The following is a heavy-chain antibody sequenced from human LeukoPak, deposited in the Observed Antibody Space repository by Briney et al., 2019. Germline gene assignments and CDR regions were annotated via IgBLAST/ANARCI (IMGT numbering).Heavy chain of an antibody. CDR3: ARDQYSSGWDRFDC. J-gene: IGHJ4*02. CDR2: ISSSSSYI. V-gene: IGHV3-21*01. CDR1: GFTFSSYS. Sequence: PGGSLRLSCAASGFTFSSYSMNWVRQAPGKGPEWVSSISSSSSYIYYADSVKGRFTISRDNAKNSLYLQMNSLRAEDTAVYYCARDQYSSGWDRFDCWGQGTLVTVSS. D-gene: IGHD6-19*01.